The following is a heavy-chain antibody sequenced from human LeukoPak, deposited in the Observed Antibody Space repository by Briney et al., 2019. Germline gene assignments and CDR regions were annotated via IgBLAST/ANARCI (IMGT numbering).Heavy chain of an antibody. D-gene: IGHD3-3*01. V-gene: IGHV3-7*01. CDR3: TRGDPDF. Sequence: GGSLRLSCAASGFTFSSYSMNWVRQAPGKGLEWVANINQDGSAKYYVDSVKGRFTISKDIAKNSLYLQMNSLRVDDTAVYYCTRGDPDFWGQGTLVTVSS. CDR2: INQDGSAK. CDR1: GFTFSSYS. J-gene: IGHJ4*02.